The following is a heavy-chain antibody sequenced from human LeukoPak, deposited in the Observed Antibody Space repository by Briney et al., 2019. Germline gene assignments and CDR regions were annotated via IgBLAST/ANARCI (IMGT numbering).Heavy chain of an antibody. Sequence: GGSLRLSCAASGFTFSSYEMNWVRQAPGKGLEWVSYISSSGSTIYYADSVKGRFTISRDNAKKSLYLQMNSLRAEDTAVYYCARGRSSGWYYFDYWGQGTLVTVSS. D-gene: IGHD6-19*01. CDR1: GFTFSSYE. V-gene: IGHV3-48*03. CDR2: ISSSGSTI. CDR3: ARGRSSGWYYFDY. J-gene: IGHJ4*02.